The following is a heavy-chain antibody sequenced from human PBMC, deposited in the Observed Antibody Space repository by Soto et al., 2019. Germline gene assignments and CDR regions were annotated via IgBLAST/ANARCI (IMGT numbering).Heavy chain of an antibody. Sequence: LRLSCAASGFTFSNAWMSWVRQAPGKGLEWVGRIKSKTDGGTTDYAAPVKGRFTISRDDSKNTLYLQMSSLKTEDTAVYYCTTDEGGFLEWLLYDYWGQGTLVTVSS. D-gene: IGHD3-3*01. J-gene: IGHJ4*02. CDR2: IKSKTDGGTT. CDR3: TTDEGGFLEWLLYDY. CDR1: GFTFSNAW. V-gene: IGHV3-15*01.